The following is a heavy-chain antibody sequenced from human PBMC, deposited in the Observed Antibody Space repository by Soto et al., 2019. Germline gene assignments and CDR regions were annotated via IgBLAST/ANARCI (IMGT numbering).Heavy chain of an antibody. Sequence: QITLKESGPTLVKPTQTLTLTCSFSGFSLSTTGVGVGWIRQPPGKALEWLALIDWDDDKRYNPSLNSRLTITKDTSKNQVVLAMTNMDPVDTATYYCVQSRCGGDCLQSYSSHSYYGLDVWGQGTTVTVSS. V-gene: IGHV2-5*02. CDR3: VQSRCGGDCLQSYSSHSYYGLDV. CDR2: IDWDDDK. CDR1: GFSLSTTGVG. J-gene: IGHJ6*02. D-gene: IGHD2-21*02.